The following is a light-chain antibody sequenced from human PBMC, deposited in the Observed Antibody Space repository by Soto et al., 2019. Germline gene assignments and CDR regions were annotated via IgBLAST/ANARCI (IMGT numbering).Light chain of an antibody. CDR1: QSVSSN. CDR2: GAS. CDR3: QQYNNWPRT. Sequence: EIVMTQSPATLSVSPGERATLSCRASQSVSSNLAWYQQKPGQAPRLLIYGASTRATGIPARFRGSGSGTEFTLTISSLQSEDFAVYYCQQYNNWPRTFGQGTEVEIK. V-gene: IGKV3-15*01. J-gene: IGKJ1*01.